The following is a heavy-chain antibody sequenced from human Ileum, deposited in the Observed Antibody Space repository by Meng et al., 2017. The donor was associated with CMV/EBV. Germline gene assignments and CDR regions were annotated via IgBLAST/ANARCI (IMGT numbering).Heavy chain of an antibody. CDR3: ARDILIGYIRHNYFDP. CDR2: ISTGGST. CDR1: GGSIGSDDF. D-gene: IGHD3-9*01. J-gene: IGHJ5*02. Sequence: QVSGPGLVKPSQTLSLTCTVSGGSIGSDDFWSWLRQPAGKGLEWIGRISTGGSTSYNPSLKSRVALSLDTSKNQFSLRLSSVTAADTAIYYCARDILIGYIRHNYFDPWGQGTLVTVSS. V-gene: IGHV4-61*02.